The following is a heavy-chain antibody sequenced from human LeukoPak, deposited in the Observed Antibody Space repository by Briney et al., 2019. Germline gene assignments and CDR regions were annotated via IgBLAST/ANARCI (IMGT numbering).Heavy chain of an antibody. V-gene: IGHV3-66*01. J-gene: IGHJ4*02. CDR3: VGGDFDY. D-gene: IGHD3-10*01. CDR2: VYNSGKT. Sequence: GGSLRLSCSVSGLTVRDNFFDWVRQAPGKGLEWVSIVYNSGKTFYGDSVKGRFTISRDRSKNTLYLQMNGLRVEDTAVYYCVGGDFDYWGQGALVTVSS. CDR1: GLTVRDNF.